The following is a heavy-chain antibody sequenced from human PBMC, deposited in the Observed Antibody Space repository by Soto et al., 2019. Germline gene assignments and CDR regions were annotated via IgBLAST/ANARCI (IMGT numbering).Heavy chain of an antibody. CDR2: IYPGDSYT. CDR1: GYSFTSYW. J-gene: IGHJ6*02. D-gene: IGHD3-3*01. V-gene: IGHV5-51*01. CDR3: ARHANWGYYDFWSGYYRPLYSYYGLDV. Sequence: PGESLKISCKGSGYSFTSYWIGWVRQMPGKGLEWMGIIYPGDSYTRYSPSFQGQVTISADKSISTAYLQWCSLKPSDTAMYYCARHANWGYYDFWSGYYRPLYSYYGLDVWGQGTTVTVSS.